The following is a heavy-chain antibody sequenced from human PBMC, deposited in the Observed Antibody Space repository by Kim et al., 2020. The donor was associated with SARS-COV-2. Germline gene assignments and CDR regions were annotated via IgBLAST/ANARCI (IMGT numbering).Heavy chain of an antibody. Sequence: GESLKISCKGSGYSFTSYWIGWVRQMPGKGLEWMGIIYAGDSETRYSPSFQGQVTISADKSISTAYLQWSSLKASDTAMYYCARQVDSSGWGASDFDYRGQGTRVTVSS. CDR2: IYAGDSET. V-gene: IGHV5-51*01. CDR1: GYSFTSYW. CDR3: ARQVDSSGWGASDFDY. D-gene: IGHD6-19*01. J-gene: IGHJ4*02.